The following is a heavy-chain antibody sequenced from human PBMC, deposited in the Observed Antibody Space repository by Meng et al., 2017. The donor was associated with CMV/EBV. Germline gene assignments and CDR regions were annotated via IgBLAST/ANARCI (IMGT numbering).Heavy chain of an antibody. J-gene: IGHJ6*04. D-gene: IGHD2-2*01. Sequence: ASVKVSCKASGYTFTSYGISWVRQAPGQGLEWMGWISAYNGNTNYAQKLQGRVTMTTDTSTSTAYMELRSLRSDDTAVYYCARRSLGYCSSTSCLHPAVYYYYYYGMDVWGKGTTVTVSS. CDR1: GYTFTSYG. CDR2: ISAYNGNT. V-gene: IGHV1-18*01. CDR3: ARRSLGYCSSTSCLHPAVYYYYYYGMDV.